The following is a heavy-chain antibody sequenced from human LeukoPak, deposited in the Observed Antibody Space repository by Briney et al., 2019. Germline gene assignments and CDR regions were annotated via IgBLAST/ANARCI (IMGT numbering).Heavy chain of an antibody. V-gene: IGHV1-3*01. CDR1: GYTFSSYD. D-gene: IGHD6-13*01. Sequence: GASVKVSCKASGYTFSSYDIHWVRQAPGQRLEWMGWINAGSGNSKFSQKFQGRVTITRDTSASTDYMEFSSLRSEDTAVYYCARAQLGSNRPGDFWGKGTLVTVSS. CDR2: INAGSGNS. CDR3: ARAQLGSNRPGDF. J-gene: IGHJ4*02.